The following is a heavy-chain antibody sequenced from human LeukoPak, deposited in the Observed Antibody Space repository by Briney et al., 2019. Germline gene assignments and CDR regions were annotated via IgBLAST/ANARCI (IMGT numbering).Heavy chain of an antibody. Sequence: PGGSLRLSCAASGVTFSSYSMNWVRQAPGKGLEWVSSISSSSSYIYYADSLKGRFTISRDNTKNSLYLQMNSLRAEDTAVYYCSREYSSSWYPFDYWGQGTLVTVSS. D-gene: IGHD6-13*01. CDR2: ISSSSSYI. CDR1: GVTFSSYS. V-gene: IGHV3-21*01. J-gene: IGHJ4*02. CDR3: SREYSSSWYPFDY.